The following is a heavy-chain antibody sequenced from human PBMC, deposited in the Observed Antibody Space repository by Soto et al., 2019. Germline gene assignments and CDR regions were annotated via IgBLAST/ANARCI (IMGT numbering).Heavy chain of an antibody. CDR2: ISYDGSNK. D-gene: IGHD1-26*01. J-gene: IGHJ3*02. Sequence: GGSLRLSCAASGFTFSSYAMHWVRQAPGKGLEWVAVISYDGSNKYYADSVKGRFTISRDNSKNTLYLQMNSLRAEDTAVYYCARSRSGSPFDAFDSWGQGTMVTVSS. CDR1: GFTFSSYA. V-gene: IGHV3-30-3*01. CDR3: ARSRSGSPFDAFDS.